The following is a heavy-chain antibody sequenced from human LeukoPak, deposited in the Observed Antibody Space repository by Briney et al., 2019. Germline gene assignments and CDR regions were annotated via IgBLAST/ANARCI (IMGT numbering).Heavy chain of an antibody. CDR1: GFTFSSYG. D-gene: IGHD6-19*01. CDR3: ARDAQWPVRLDY. V-gene: IGHV3-30*02. J-gene: IGHJ4*02. Sequence: PGGSLRLSCAASGFTFSSYGMHWVRQAPGKGLEWVAFIRYDGSNKYYADSVKGRFTISRDNSKNTLYLQMNSLRAEDTAVYYCARDAQWPVRLDYWGQGTLVTVSS. CDR2: IRYDGSNK.